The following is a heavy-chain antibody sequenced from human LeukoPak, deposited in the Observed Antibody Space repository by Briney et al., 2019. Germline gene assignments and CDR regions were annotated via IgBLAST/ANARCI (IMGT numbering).Heavy chain of an antibody. D-gene: IGHD2-15*01. V-gene: IGHV3-23*01. CDR3: AKGARRSGGVDWFDP. CDR2: ISGSGGST. J-gene: IGHJ5*02. Sequence: GGSLRLSCAASGFTFSSYAMSWVRQAPGKGLEWVSAISGSGGSTYYADSVKGRFTISRGNSKNTLYLQMNSLRAEDTAVYYCAKGARRSGGVDWFDPWGQGTLVTVSS. CDR1: GFTFSSYA.